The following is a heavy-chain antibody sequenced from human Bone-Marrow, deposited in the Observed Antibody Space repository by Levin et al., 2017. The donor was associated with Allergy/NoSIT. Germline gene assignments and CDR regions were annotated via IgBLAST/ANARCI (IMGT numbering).Heavy chain of an antibody. Sequence: SQTLSLPCSVSGASVRSGSYYWGWIRQFPGKGLEWIGYIYYTATTYYNPSLKSRLTMSLDTSKNELTLNLKSVTAADTAVYYCARGSGGYYYLAATDSWGQGTLVTVSS. CDR3: ARGSGGYYYLAATDS. V-gene: IGHV4-31*03. J-gene: IGHJ4*02. D-gene: IGHD3-10*01. CDR1: GASVRSGSYY. CDR2: IYYTATT.